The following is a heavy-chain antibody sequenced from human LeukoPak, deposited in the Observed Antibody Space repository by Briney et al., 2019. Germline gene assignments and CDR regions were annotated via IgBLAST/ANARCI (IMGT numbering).Heavy chain of an antibody. CDR3: ARHLSFSGAGFDY. CDR2: IYYSGST. J-gene: IGHJ4*02. V-gene: IGHV4-39*01. Sequence: SETLSLTCTVSGGSISSSSYYWGWIRQPPGKGLEWIGSIYYSGSTYYNPSLKSRVTISVDTSKNQFSLKLSSVTAADTAVYYCARHLSFSGAGFDYWGQGTLVTVSS. CDR1: GGSISSSSYY. D-gene: IGHD1-26*01.